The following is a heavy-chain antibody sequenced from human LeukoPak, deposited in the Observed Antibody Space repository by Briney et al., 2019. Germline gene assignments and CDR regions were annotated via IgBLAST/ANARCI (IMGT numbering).Heavy chain of an antibody. Sequence: PGGSLRLSCAASGFTSSSYGMSWVRQAPGKGLEWVSAISGSGGSTYYADSVKGRFTISRDNAKNSLYLQMNSLRAEDTAVYYCAREKPSIAARLVSYYYYMDVWGKGTTVTVSS. CDR3: AREKPSIAARLVSYYYYMDV. CDR2: ISGSGGST. D-gene: IGHD6-6*01. CDR1: GFTSSSYG. J-gene: IGHJ6*03. V-gene: IGHV3-23*01.